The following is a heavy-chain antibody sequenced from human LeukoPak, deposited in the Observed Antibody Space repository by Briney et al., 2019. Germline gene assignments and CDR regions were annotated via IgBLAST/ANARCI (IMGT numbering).Heavy chain of an antibody. J-gene: IGHJ3*02. CDR2: IHTSGST. CDR1: GGSISSYY. V-gene: IGHV4-4*07. Sequence: NPSETLSLTCTVSGGSISSYYWSWIRQPAGKGLEWIGRIHTSGSTNYNPSLKSRVTMSVDTSKNQFSLKLGSVTAADTAVYYCARGYCGGDCYSPTDAFDIWGQGTMVTVSS. D-gene: IGHD2-21*02. CDR3: ARGYCGGDCYSPTDAFDI.